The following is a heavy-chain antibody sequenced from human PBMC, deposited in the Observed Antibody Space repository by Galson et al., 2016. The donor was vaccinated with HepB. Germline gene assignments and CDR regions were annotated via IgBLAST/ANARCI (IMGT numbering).Heavy chain of an antibody. J-gene: IGHJ4*02. V-gene: IGHV3-7*01. CDR1: GFAFSTYW. Sequence: SLRLSCAASGFAFSTYWMTWVRQAPGKGLEWVANIKEDGSGRYYADSVRGRFTISRANAKNSLYLQMNSLRAEDAAVYYCAREPGYNYGFTWGYWGQGTRVMVSS. CDR2: IKEDGSGR. D-gene: IGHD5-18*01. CDR3: AREPGYNYGFTWGY.